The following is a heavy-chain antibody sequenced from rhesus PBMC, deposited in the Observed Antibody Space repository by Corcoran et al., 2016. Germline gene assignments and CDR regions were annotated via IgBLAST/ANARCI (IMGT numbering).Heavy chain of an antibody. V-gene: IGHV4S11*01. CDR3: ARHEGRGYSYSRHFDY. Sequence: QVQLQESGPGLVKPLETLSLTCAVSGGSISSNYWSWIRQAPGKGLEWIGYIYGSGSSTNYNPSLKRRGTLSVDTSKNQLSLKLSSVTAADTAVYYCARHEGRGYSYSRHFDYWGQGVLVTVSS. CDR2: IYGSGSST. D-gene: IGHD5-12*01. CDR1: GGSISSNY. J-gene: IGHJ4*01.